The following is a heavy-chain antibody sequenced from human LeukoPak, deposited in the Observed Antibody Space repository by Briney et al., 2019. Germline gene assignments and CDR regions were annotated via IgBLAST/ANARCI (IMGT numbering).Heavy chain of an antibody. V-gene: IGHV3-21*01. D-gene: IGHD6-13*01. CDR3: ARDEAGILTSSSWF. CDR2: ISSSSSYI. CDR1: GFTFSSYS. J-gene: IGHJ4*02. Sequence: GGSPRLSCAASGFTFSSYSMNWVRQAPGKGLEWVSSISSSSSYIYYADSVKGRFTISRDNAKNSLYLQMNSLRAEDTAVYYCARDEAGILTSSSWFWGQGTLVTVSS.